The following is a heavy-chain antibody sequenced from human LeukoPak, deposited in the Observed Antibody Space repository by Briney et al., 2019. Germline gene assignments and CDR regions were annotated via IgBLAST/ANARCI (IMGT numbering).Heavy chain of an antibody. CDR3: AKEGYYGSGAFPDY. CDR2: ISYDGSNK. Sequence: GGSLRLSCAASGFTFSSYGMHWVRQAPGKGLEGVAVISYDGSNKYYADSVKGRFSISRDNSKNTVYLQMNRLRDGDTAVYYCAKEGYYGSGAFPDYWGQGTLVIVSS. CDR1: GFTFSSYG. D-gene: IGHD3-10*01. J-gene: IGHJ4*02. V-gene: IGHV3-30*18.